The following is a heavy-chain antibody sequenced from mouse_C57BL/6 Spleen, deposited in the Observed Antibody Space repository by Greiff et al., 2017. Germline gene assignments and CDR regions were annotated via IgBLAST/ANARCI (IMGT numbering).Heavy chain of an antibody. V-gene: IGHV1-82*01. D-gene: IGHD1-1*01. J-gene: IGHJ1*03. CDR2: IYPGDGDT. Sequence: VKLQESGPELVKPGASVKISCKASGYAFSSSWMNWVKQRPGKGLEWIGRIYPGDGDTNYNGKFKGKATLTADKSSSTAYMQLSSLTSEDSAVYFCARYYGSSYDDWYFDVWGTGTTVTVSS. CDR1: GYAFSSSW. CDR3: ARYYGSSYDDWYFDV.